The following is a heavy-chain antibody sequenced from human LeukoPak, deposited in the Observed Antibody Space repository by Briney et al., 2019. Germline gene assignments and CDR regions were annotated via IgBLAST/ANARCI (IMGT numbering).Heavy chain of an antibody. D-gene: IGHD3-22*01. CDR3: ARDRGAFSSGYYYGSYFDY. CDR1: GGSFSGYY. CDR2: INHSGNT. Sequence: PSETLSLTCAVYGGSFSGYYWNWIRQPPGKGLEWIGEINHSGNTNYNPSLKSRVTISVDTSKNQFSLKLSSVTAADTAVYYCARDRGAFSSGYYYGSYFDYWGQGTLVTVSS. V-gene: IGHV4-34*01. J-gene: IGHJ4*02.